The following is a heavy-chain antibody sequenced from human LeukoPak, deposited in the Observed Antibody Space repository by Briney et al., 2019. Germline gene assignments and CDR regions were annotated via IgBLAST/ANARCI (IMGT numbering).Heavy chain of an antibody. CDR2: ISGSGGST. CDR3: AKNRRPRIVVVTGFDY. CDR1: GFTFSSYG. J-gene: IGHJ4*02. Sequence: GGTLRLSCAASGFTFSSYGMSWVRQAPGKGLEWVSAISGSGGSTYYADSVKGRFTISRDNSKNTLYLQMNSLRAEDTAVYYCAKNRRPRIVVVTGFDYWGQGTLVTVSS. D-gene: IGHD3-22*01. V-gene: IGHV3-23*01.